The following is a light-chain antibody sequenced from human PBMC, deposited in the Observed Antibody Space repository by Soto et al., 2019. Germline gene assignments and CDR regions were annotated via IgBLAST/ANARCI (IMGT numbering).Light chain of an antibody. CDR3: QQRSNWPPWT. J-gene: IGKJ1*01. CDR2: DAS. Sequence: EIGLTQSPATLSLSPGERATLSCRASQSVSSYLAWYPQKPGQAPMLLIYDASNRATGIPARFSGSGSGTDFTLTISSLEPEDFAVYYCQQRSNWPPWTFGQGTKVEIK. V-gene: IGKV3-11*01. CDR1: QSVSSY.